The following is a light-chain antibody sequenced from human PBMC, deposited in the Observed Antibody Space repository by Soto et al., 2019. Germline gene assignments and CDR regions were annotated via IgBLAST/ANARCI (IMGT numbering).Light chain of an antibody. CDR3: HQYNFWPT. V-gene: IGKV3-15*01. J-gene: IGKJ1*01. CDR1: QSVSSN. Sequence: EIVMTQSPSTLSVSAGERATLSCRASQSVSSNLAWYQQKPGQSPRLLIYGTSTRATGIPARFSGSGSGTEFTLTISSLKSEDFAVYYCHQYNFWPTFGQGTKVDIK. CDR2: GTS.